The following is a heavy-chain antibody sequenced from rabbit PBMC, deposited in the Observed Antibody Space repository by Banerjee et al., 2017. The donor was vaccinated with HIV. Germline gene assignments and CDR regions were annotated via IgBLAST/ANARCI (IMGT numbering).Heavy chain of an antibody. CDR3: AGGGAGYGWTRLDL. CDR2: INTSSGNT. CDR1: GFSFSSSYW. V-gene: IGHV1S45*01. D-gene: IGHD6-1*01. J-gene: IGHJ3*01. Sequence: QEQLVESGGGLVKPGASLTLTCTASGFSFSSSYWICWVRQAPGKGLEWIACINTSSGNTVYASWAKGRFTISRTSSTTVALQMTSLTAADTATYFCAGGGAGYGWTRLDLWGPGTLVTVS.